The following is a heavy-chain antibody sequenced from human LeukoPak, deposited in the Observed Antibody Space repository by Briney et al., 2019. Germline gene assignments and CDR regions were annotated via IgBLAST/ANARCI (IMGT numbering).Heavy chain of an antibody. Sequence: GGSLRLSCAASGFTFESYGMHWVRQAPGKGLEWVAFIRYDGSYEDYADSVKGRFTISRVNSKNTLYLQLNSLRGEDTAVYYCAKGREHTDYWGQGTLVTVSS. CDR3: AKGREHTDY. J-gene: IGHJ4*02. CDR1: GFTFESYG. D-gene: IGHD1/OR15-1a*01. V-gene: IGHV3-30*02. CDR2: IRYDGSYE.